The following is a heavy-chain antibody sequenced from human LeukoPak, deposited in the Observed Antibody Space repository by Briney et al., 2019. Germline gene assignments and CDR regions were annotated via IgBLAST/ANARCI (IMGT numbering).Heavy chain of an antibody. V-gene: IGHV3-21*01. J-gene: IGHJ6*02. CDR3: AKDHSSSWRVYGMDV. D-gene: IGHD6-13*01. Sequence: PGGSLRLSCPVSGFTFSDYSMQWVRQAPGKGLEWVSSISRTSTYIYYADSVRGRFTISRDNAGNSVYLQMNSLRVEDTAVYYCAKDHSSSWRVYGMDVWGQGTTVTVSS. CDR1: GFTFSDYS. CDR2: ISRTSTYI.